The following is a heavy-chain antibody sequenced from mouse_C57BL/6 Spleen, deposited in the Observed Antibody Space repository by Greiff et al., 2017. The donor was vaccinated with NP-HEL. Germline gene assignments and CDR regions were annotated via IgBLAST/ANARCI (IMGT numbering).Heavy chain of an antibody. CDR3: ARGARYFDY. J-gene: IGHJ2*01. Sequence: EVKVVESEGGLVQPGSSMKLSCTASGFTFSDYYMAWVRQVPEKGLEWVANINYDGSSTYYLDSLKSRFIISRDNAKNILYLQMSSLKSEDTATYYCARGARYFDYWGQGTTLTVSS. D-gene: IGHD3-1*01. CDR2: INYDGSST. CDR1: GFTFSDYY. V-gene: IGHV5-16*01.